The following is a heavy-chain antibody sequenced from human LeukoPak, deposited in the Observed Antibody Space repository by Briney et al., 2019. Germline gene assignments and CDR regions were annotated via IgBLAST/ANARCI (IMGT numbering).Heavy chain of an antibody. V-gene: IGHV3-30*02. D-gene: IGHD3-16*01. Sequence: GGSLRLSCAASGFTFTNFGMHWVRQAPGRGLEWVAFIQFHGSDIFYADSVEGRFTISRDNSKNTVDLQMNSLRVEDTAVYYCAKGRGSSTYTFDYWGQGILVTGSS. CDR3: AKGRGSSTYTFDY. J-gene: IGHJ4*02. CDR2: IQFHGSDI. CDR1: GFTFTNFG.